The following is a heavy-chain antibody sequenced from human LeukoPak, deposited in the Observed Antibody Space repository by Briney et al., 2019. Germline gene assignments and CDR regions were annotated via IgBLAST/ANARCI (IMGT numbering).Heavy chain of an antibody. CDR2: IYSGGST. V-gene: IGHV3-66*04. D-gene: IGHD2-2*01. Sequence: ASVKVSCKASGYTFTSYGISWVRQAPGKGLEWVSVIYSGGSTYYADSVKGRFTISRDNSKNTLYLQMNSLRAEDTAVYYCARQPLVDRSVTVVAPQTPFDYWGQRTLVAVSS. J-gene: IGHJ4*02. CDR1: GYTFTSYG. CDR3: ARQPLVDRSVTVVAPQTPFDY.